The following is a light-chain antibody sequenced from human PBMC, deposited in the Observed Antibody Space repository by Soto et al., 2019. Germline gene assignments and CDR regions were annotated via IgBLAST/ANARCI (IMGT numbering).Light chain of an antibody. V-gene: IGLV1-44*01. Sequence: QPLLTHPPSASWTPGHRFTISCSGSISNIVSNTVNWYQQLPGTAPKLIIYSNNQRPSGVPDRSSGSKSGTSASLAISGLQSEDEADYYCAAWDDSMNGYVFGTGTKVPVL. J-gene: IGLJ1*01. CDR2: SNN. CDR1: ISNIVSNT. CDR3: AAWDDSMNGYV.